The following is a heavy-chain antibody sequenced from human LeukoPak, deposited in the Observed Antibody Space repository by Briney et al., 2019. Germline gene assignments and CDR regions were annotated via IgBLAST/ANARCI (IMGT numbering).Heavy chain of an antibody. CDR1: GYTFTSYD. D-gene: IGHD3-10*01. Sequence: ASVKVSCKASGYTFTSYDINWVRQATGQGLEWMGWMNPNSGNTGYAQKFQGRVTITRNTSISTAYMELSSLRSEDTAVYYCARRGRKSNWFDPWGQGTLVTVSS. J-gene: IGHJ5*02. V-gene: IGHV1-8*03. CDR2: MNPNSGNT. CDR3: ARRGRKSNWFDP.